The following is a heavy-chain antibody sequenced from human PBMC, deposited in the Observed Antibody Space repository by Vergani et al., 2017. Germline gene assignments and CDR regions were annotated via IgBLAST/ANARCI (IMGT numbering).Heavy chain of an antibody. CDR3: ARDGDISALYYFDY. D-gene: IGHD5-12*01. CDR2: IIPILGIA. CDR1: GGTFSSYT. Sequence: QVQLVQSGAEVKKPGSSVKVSCKASGGTFSSYTISWVRQAPGQGLEWMGRIIPILGIANYAQKFQGRGTITADKATITAYMERSSLRSEDTAVYYCARDGDISALYYFDYWGQGTLVTVSS. J-gene: IGHJ4*02. V-gene: IGHV1-69*08.